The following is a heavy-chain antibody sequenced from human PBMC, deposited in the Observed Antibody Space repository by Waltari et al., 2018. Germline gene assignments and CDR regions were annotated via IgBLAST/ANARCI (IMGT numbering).Heavy chain of an antibody. CDR2: INHSGTT. D-gene: IGHD3-10*01. Sequence: QVQLQQWGAGLLKPSETLSLTCAVYGGSFSGYYWSWIRQPPGKGLEWIGEINHSGTTNYNPSLKSRVTMSVDTSKNQYSLKLSSVTAADTAVYYGARGAKVLLWFGSQNWFDPWGQGTLVTVSS. CDR3: ARGAKVLLWFGSQNWFDP. V-gene: IGHV4-34*01. CDR1: GGSFSGYY. J-gene: IGHJ5*02.